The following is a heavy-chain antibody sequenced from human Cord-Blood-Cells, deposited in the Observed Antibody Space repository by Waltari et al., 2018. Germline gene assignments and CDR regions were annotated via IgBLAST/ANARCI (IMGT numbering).Heavy chain of an antibody. Sequence: QVQLVQSGAEVKKPGASVTVSCKASGYTFTGYYMHWLRQAPGQGLEWMGWINPNSGGTNYAQKFQGRVTMTRDTSISTAYMELSRLRTDDTAVYYCARAPEYSSSSVDYCGQGTLVTVSS. V-gene: IGHV1-2*02. D-gene: IGHD6-6*01. CDR1: GYTFTGYY. CDR3: ARAPEYSSSSVDY. CDR2: INPNSGGT. J-gene: IGHJ4*02.